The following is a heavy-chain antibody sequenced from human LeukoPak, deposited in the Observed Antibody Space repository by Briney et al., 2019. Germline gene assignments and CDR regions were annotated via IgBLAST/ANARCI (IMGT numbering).Heavy chain of an antibody. CDR1: GGSISSYY. Sequence: PSETLSLTCTVSGGSISSYYWSWIRQPPGKGPEWIGYIYYSGSTNYNPSLKSRVTISVDTSKNQFSLKLSSVTAADTAVYYCARFRRGTYYFDYWGQGTLVTVSS. D-gene: IGHD3-16*01. CDR2: IYYSGST. J-gene: IGHJ4*02. CDR3: ARFRRGTYYFDY. V-gene: IGHV4-59*01.